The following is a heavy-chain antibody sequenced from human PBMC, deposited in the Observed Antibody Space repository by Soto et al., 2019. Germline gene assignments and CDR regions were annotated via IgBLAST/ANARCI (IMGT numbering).Heavy chain of an antibody. J-gene: IGHJ5*02. Sequence: QVQLEQSGAEVKKRGASVKVSYKASGYTFTGYYMHWVRQAPGQGLEWMGWINPNSGGTNYAQKFQGWVTMTRDTSISTAYMELSRLSSDDTAVYYCAREGGGGVNIWSGLVYGFDPWGQGTLVTVSS. CDR1: GYTFTGYY. CDR3: AREGGGGVNIWSGLVYGFDP. V-gene: IGHV1-2*04. CDR2: INPNSGGT. D-gene: IGHD3-3*01.